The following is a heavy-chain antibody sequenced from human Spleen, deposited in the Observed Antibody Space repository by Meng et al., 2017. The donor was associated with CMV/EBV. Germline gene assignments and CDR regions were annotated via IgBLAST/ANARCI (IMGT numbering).Heavy chain of an antibody. Sequence: LSCAASGFTVRSNYLNWVRQAPGMGLEWVSVIYSGDSTYYAASVKGRFTISRDNSKNTQYLQLNSLRAEDTAVYYCARDLEGRWFDPWGQGTLVTVSS. D-gene: IGHD1-1*01. J-gene: IGHJ5*02. CDR2: IYSGDST. V-gene: IGHV3-53*01. CDR3: ARDLEGRWFDP. CDR1: GFTVRSNY.